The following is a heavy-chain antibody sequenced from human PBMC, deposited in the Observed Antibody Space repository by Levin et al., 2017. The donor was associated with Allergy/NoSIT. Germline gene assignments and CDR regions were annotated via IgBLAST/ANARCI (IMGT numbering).Heavy chain of an antibody. J-gene: IGHJ4*02. CDR3: TRSRDCSGGACYRGVFDY. Sequence: LSLTCAASGIPFSSHYMSWVRQAPGRGLEWVSSIYSGGTTYYADSVKGRFTISRDSSKNTLSLQMNTLRAEDTAVYYCTRSRDCSGGACYRGVFDYWGQGILVTVSS. CDR2: IYSGGTT. CDR1: GIPFSSHY. V-gene: IGHV3-66*01. D-gene: IGHD2-15*01.